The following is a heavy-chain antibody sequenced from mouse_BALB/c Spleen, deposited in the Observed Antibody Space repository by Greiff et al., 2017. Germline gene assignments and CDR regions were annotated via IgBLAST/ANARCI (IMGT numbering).Heavy chain of an antibody. CDR1: GYTFTSYW. CDR2: IDPSDSET. CDR3: ARSYYGNYVFDY. Sequence: QVQLQQPGAELVKPGAPVKLSCKASGYTFTSYWMNWVKQRPGRGLEWIGRIDPSDSETHYNQKFKDKATLTVDKSSSTAYIQLSSLTSEDSAVYYCARSYYGNYVFDYWGQGTTLTVSS. J-gene: IGHJ2*01. V-gene: IGHV1-69*02. D-gene: IGHD2-1*01.